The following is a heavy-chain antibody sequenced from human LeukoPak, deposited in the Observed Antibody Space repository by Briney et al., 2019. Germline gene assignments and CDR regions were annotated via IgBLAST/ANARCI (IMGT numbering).Heavy chain of an antibody. CDR2: IDHGEST. Sequence: SETLSLTCAVYGGSFSNFYWSWVRQPPGKGLEWIGEIDHGESTNYNPSLKSRVTISIDTSKNQFSLKLTSVTAADTAVYYCARGQTPVTPRDYCYYMDVWGKGTTVTVSS. CDR3: ARGQTPVTPRDYCYYMDV. J-gene: IGHJ6*03. D-gene: IGHD4-17*01. CDR1: GGSFSNFY. V-gene: IGHV4-34*01.